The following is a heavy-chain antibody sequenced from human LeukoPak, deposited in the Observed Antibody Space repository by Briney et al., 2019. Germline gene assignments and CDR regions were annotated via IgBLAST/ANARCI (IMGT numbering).Heavy chain of an antibody. CDR3: ATKQWLAPPPDS. CDR1: GFTFSKYW. D-gene: IGHD6-19*01. V-gene: IGHV3-74*01. Sequence: GGSLRLSCAASGFTFSKYWMLWVRQAPGKGLESVSRINTDGTVTTYADSVKGRFTVSRDTADNTIYLQMNSLRDEDTAVYYCATKQWLAPPPDSWGQGTPVTVSS. CDR2: INTDGTVT. J-gene: IGHJ4*02.